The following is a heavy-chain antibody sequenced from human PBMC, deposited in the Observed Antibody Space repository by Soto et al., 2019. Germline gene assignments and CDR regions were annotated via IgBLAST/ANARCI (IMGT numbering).Heavy chain of an antibody. CDR3: ARDPVLYYYDSSGYGNVAFDI. V-gene: IGHV3-21*01. J-gene: IGHJ3*02. CDR1: GFTFSSYS. CDR2: ISSSSSYI. Sequence: PGGSLRLSCAASGFTFSSYSMNWVRQTPGKGLEWVSSISSSSSYIYYADSVKGRFTIPRDNAKNSLYLQMNSLRAEDTAVYYCARDPVLYYYDSSGYGNVAFDIWGQGTMVTVSS. D-gene: IGHD3-22*01.